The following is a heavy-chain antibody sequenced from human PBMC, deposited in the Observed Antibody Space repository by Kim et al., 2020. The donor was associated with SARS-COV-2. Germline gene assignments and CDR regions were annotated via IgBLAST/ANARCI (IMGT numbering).Heavy chain of an antibody. D-gene: IGHD3-3*01. CDR3: ARDLSGWSGSYPLNAMDV. Sequence: GGSLRLSCAVSGFLFSSYAMHWVRQAPGKGLEWVAVTWYDGSNKNYADSVKGRFTISRDNSKNTLYLQMNSLRVEDTAVYYCARDLSGWSGSYPLNAMDVWGQGTTVTVSS. CDR2: TWYDGSNK. J-gene: IGHJ6*02. V-gene: IGHV3-33*01. CDR1: GFLFSSYA.